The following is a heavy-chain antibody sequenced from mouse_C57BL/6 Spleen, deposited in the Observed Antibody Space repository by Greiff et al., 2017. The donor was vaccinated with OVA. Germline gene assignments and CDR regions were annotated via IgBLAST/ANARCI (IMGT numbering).Heavy chain of an antibody. CDR2: LNPNNGGT. D-gene: IGHD1-1*01. V-gene: IGHV1-26*01. Sequence: EVQLQQSGPELVKPGASVKISCKASGYTFTDYYMNWVKQSHGKSLEWIGDLNPNNGGTSYNQKFKGKATLTVDKSSSPAYMELRSLTSEDSAVYDCARDYGSSWDWYFDVWGTGTTVTVSS. CDR1: GYTFTDYY. J-gene: IGHJ1*03. CDR3: ARDYGSSWDWYFDV.